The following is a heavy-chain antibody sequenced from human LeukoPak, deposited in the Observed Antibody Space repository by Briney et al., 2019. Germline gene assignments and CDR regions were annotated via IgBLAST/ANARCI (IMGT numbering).Heavy chain of an antibody. D-gene: IGHD5-24*01. CDR3: AKSGYNRFDY. J-gene: IGHJ4*02. Sequence: GGSLRLSCAASGFTFRSYAMHWVRQAPGKGLEWVAVISSDGSNKYYADSVKGRFTISRDNSKNTLYLQMNSLRAEDTAVYYCAKSGYNRFDYWGRGTLVTVSS. CDR1: GFTFRSYA. CDR2: ISSDGSNK. V-gene: IGHV3-30*04.